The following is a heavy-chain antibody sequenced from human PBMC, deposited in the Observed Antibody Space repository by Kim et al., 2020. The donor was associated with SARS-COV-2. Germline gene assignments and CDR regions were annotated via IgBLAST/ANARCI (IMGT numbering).Heavy chain of an antibody. CDR2: ISSSSSYI. V-gene: IGHV3-21*01. Sequence: GGSLRLSCAASGFTFSSYSMNWVRQAPGKGLEWVSSISSSSSYIYYADSVKGRFTISRDNAKNSLYLQMNSLRAEDTAVYYCARDLRYYDILTGYYPLYYYFDYWGQGTLVTVSS. CDR1: GFTFSSYS. CDR3: ARDLRYYDILTGYYPLYYYFDY. D-gene: IGHD3-9*01. J-gene: IGHJ4*02.